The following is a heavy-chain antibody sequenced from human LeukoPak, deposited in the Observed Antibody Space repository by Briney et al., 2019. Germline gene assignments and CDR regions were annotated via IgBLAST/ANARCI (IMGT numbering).Heavy chain of an antibody. CDR3: ARGDHCSSTSCTTVLRDILTGYYYYGMDV. CDR1: GGTFSSYA. V-gene: IGHV1-69*13. J-gene: IGHJ6*02. Sequence: SVKVSCKASGGTFSSYAISWVRRAPGQGLEWMGGIIPIFGTANYAQKFQGRVTITADESTSTAYMELSSLRSEDTAVYYCARGDHCSSTSCTTVLRDILTGYYYYGMDVWGQGTTVTVSS. CDR2: IIPIFGTA. D-gene: IGHD2-2*01.